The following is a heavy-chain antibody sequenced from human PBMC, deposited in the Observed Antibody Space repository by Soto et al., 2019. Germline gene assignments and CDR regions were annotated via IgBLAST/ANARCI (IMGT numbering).Heavy chain of an antibody. J-gene: IGHJ4*02. CDR2: ISPSSGRV. CDR1: GYTFTSYY. Sequence: QVQLVQSGAEVKKPGASVKVSCKASGYTFTSYYMYWVRQAPGQGLEWMALISPSSGRVTYAQNFQGRVSVTRDTSTSTVYMEVSSLTSEDTAVYYCATRVGSLDHWGQGTLVTAS. CDR3: ATRVGSLDH. D-gene: IGHD1-26*01. V-gene: IGHV1-46*01.